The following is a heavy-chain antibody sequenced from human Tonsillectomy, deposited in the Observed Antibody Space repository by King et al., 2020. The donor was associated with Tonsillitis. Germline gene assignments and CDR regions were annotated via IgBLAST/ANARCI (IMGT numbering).Heavy chain of an antibody. V-gene: IGHV4-61*01. CDR3: AGRNTGLPGRAFDI. Sequence: QLQESGPGLVKPSETLSLTCTVSGGSVSSSSYYWTWIRQPPGKGLEWIGYVFYSGSTNYNPSLKSRVTMSIDTSKTQFSLKLSSVTAADTAVYYCAGRNTGLPGRAFDIWGQGTVVTVSS. CDR1: GGSVSSSSYY. CDR2: VFYSGST. J-gene: IGHJ3*02. D-gene: IGHD3-10*01.